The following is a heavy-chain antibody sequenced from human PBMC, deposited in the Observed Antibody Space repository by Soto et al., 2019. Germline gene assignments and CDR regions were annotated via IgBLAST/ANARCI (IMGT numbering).Heavy chain of an antibody. J-gene: IGHJ3*02. Sequence: PGASLKISCKGSGYSFTSYWISWVRQMPGKGLEWMGRIDPSDSYTNYSPSFQGHVTISADKSISTAYLQWSSLKASDTAMYYCARIVVVVAATPNAFDIWGQGTMVTVSS. CDR3: ARIVVVVAATPNAFDI. CDR1: GYSFTSYW. V-gene: IGHV5-10-1*01. CDR2: IDPSDSYT. D-gene: IGHD2-15*01.